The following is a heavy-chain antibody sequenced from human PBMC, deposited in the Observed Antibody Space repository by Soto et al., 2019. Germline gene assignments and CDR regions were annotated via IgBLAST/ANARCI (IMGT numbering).Heavy chain of an antibody. CDR1: GYTFTSYY. CDR3: ARERGYCSGASCPIFHY. CDR2: INPSGGST. D-gene: IGHD2-15*01. Sequence: GASVKVSCKASGYTFTSYYMHWVRQAPGQGLEWMGIINPSGGSTSYAQKFQGRVTMTRDTSTSTVYMELSSLRSEDTAVYYCARERGYCSGASCPIFHYWGQGTLVTVSS. V-gene: IGHV1-46*01. J-gene: IGHJ4*02.